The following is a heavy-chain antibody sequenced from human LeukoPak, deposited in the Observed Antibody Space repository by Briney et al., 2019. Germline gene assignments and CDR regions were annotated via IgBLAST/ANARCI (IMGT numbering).Heavy chain of an antibody. CDR3: ARGRRGPSRGYYGSGSPYGMDV. V-gene: IGHV4-34*01. Sequence: PSETLSLTCAVYGGSFSGYYWSWIRQPPGKGLEWIGEINHSGSTNYNPSLKSRVTISVDTSKNQFSLKLSSVTAADTAVYYCARGRRGPSRGYYGSGSPYGMDVWGKGTTVTVSS. CDR2: INHSGST. CDR1: GGSFSGYY. D-gene: IGHD3-10*01. J-gene: IGHJ6*04.